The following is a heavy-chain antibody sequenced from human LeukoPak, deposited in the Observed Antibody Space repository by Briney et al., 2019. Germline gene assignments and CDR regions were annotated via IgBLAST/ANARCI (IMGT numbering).Heavy chain of an antibody. Sequence: ASVKVSCKASGYTFTSYYMHWVRQAPGQGLEWMGIINPSGGSTSYAQKFQGRVTITRNTSISTAYMELSSLRSEDTAVYYCARGSPYDFWSGYYYYYYMDVWGKGTTVTVSS. V-gene: IGHV1-46*01. CDR2: INPSGGST. CDR1: GYTFTSYY. D-gene: IGHD3-3*01. CDR3: ARGSPYDFWSGYYYYYYMDV. J-gene: IGHJ6*03.